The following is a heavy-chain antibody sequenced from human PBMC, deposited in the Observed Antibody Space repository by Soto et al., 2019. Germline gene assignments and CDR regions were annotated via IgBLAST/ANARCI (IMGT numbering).Heavy chain of an antibody. V-gene: IGHV5-10-1*01. CDR1: GYSLTSYW. CDR2: IDPSDSYT. Sequence: PGESLKISCKGSGYSLTSYWISWVRQMPGKGLEWMGRIDPSDSYTNYSPSFQGHVTISADKSISTAYLQWSSLKASDTAMYYCARHRALSSSSDFDYWGQGTLVTVSS. D-gene: IGHD6-6*01. J-gene: IGHJ4*02. CDR3: ARHRALSSSSDFDY.